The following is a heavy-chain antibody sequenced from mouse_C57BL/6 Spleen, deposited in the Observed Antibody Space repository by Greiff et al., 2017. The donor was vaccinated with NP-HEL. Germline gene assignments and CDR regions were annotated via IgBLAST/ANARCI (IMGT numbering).Heavy chain of an antibody. V-gene: IGHV10-3*01. D-gene: IGHD1-1*01. J-gene: IGHJ4*01. Sequence: EVKLVESGGGLVQPKGSLKLSCAASGFTFNTYAMHWVRQAPGKGLEWVARIRSKSSNYATYYADSVKDRFTISRDDSQSMLYLQMNNLKTEDTAMYYCVRAFSYGRSRGYYAMDYWGQGTSVTVSS. CDR1: GFTFNTYA. CDR2: IRSKSSNYAT. CDR3: VRAFSYGRSRGYYAMDY.